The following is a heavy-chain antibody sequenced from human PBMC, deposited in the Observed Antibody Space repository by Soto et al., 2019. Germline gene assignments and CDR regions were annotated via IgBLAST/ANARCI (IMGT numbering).Heavy chain of an antibody. CDR2: IYGTGSTT. D-gene: IGHD3-3*01. V-gene: IGHV3-23*01. CDR3: AKTAGRGYYSWFDP. Sequence: GGSLRLSCEASGFTFSNYAMSWVRRAPGKGLEWVSAIYGTGSTTYYADSVKGRFPISRDNSNNTLYLQMNSLRAEDTARYYCAKTAGRGYYSWFDPWGPGTVVTVSS. J-gene: IGHJ5*02. CDR1: GFTFSNYA.